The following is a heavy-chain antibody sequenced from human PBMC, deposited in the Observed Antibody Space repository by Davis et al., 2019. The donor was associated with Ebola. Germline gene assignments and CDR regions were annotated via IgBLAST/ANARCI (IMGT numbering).Heavy chain of an antibody. D-gene: IGHD3-22*01. CDR2: ISAYNGNT. V-gene: IGHV1-18*01. CDR1: GYTFTSYG. Sequence: ASVKVSCKASGYTFTSYGISWVRQAPGQGLEWMGWISAYNGNTNYAQKLQGRVTMTTDTSTSTAYMELRSLRSDDTAVYYCARDWYSSGSFGAFDIWGQGTMVTVSS. J-gene: IGHJ3*02. CDR3: ARDWYSSGSFGAFDI.